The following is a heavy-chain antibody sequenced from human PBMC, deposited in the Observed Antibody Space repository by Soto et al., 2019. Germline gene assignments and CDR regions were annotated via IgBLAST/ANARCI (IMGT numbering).Heavy chain of an antibody. J-gene: IGHJ6*04. CDR3: AKWGITKFGHYYYYNGMDV. CDR2: MNPNSGNT. CDR1: GYTFTSYD. Sequence: ASVKVSCKASGYTFTSYDINWVRQATGQGLDWMGWMNPNSGNTGYAQKCQGRVTMTRNTSISTAYMELSGLRSEDTAGYYCAKWGITKFGHYYYYNGMDVWGKGIRVT. V-gene: IGHV1-8*01. D-gene: IGHD3-16*01.